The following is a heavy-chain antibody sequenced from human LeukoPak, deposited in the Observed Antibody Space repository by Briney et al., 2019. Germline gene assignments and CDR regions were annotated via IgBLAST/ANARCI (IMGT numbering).Heavy chain of an antibody. Sequence: SVKVSCKASGGTFSSYAISWVRQAPGQGLEWMGGIIPIFGTANYAQKFQGRVTITADESTSTACMELSSLRSEDTAVYYCAREKDSSVGGGTYYFDYWGQGTLVTVSS. J-gene: IGHJ4*02. V-gene: IGHV1-69*13. CDR3: AREKDSSVGGGTYYFDY. D-gene: IGHD3-22*01. CDR2: IIPIFGTA. CDR1: GGTFSSYA.